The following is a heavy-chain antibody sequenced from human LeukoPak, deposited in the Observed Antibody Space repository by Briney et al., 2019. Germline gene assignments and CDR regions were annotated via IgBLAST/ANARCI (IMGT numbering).Heavy chain of an antibody. V-gene: IGHV3-21*01. CDR3: ASGAYVDTRYFDY. CDR2: ISSSSSYI. D-gene: IGHD5-18*01. Sequence: GGSLRLSCAASGFTFSSYSMNWVRQAPGKGLEWVSSISSSSSYIYYADSVKGRFTISRDNAKNSLYLQMNSLRAEDTAVYYCASGAYVDTRYFDYWGQGTLVTVSS. J-gene: IGHJ4*02. CDR1: GFTFSSYS.